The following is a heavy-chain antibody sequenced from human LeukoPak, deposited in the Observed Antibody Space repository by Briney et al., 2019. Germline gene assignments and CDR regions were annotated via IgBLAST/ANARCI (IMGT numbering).Heavy chain of an antibody. V-gene: IGHV4-59*01. Sequence: PSETLSLTCTVSGDSINSYYWSWIRQPPGKGLEWIGYVYYSGSTNYNPSLKSRVTISVDTSKNQFSLKVTSVTAADTAVYYCARKSNCFDYWGQGTLSPSPQ. CDR1: GDSINSYY. CDR3: ARKSNCFDY. D-gene: IGHD1-1*01. CDR2: VYYSGST. J-gene: IGHJ4*02.